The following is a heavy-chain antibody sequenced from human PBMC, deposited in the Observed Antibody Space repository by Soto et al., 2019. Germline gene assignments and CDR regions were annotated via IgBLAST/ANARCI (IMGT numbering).Heavy chain of an antibody. V-gene: IGHV1-8*01. CDR1: GYTFTSYD. CDR2: MNPNSGNT. CDR3: ARVRTMIRAGPPYYFDY. J-gene: IGHJ4*02. D-gene: IGHD3-22*01. Sequence: QVQLVQSGAEVKKPGASVKVSCKASGYTFTSYDINWVRQATGQGLEWMGWMNPNSGNTGYAQKFQGRVTMTRNTSISIAYMELSSLRSEDTAVYYCARVRTMIRAGPPYYFDYWGQGTLVTVSS.